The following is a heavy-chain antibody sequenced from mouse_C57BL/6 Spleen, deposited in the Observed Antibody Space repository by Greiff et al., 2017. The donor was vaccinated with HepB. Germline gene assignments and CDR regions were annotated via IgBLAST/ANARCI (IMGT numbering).Heavy chain of an antibody. J-gene: IGHJ1*03. Sequence: VKLMESGPGLVQPSQSLSITCTVSGFSLTSYGVHWVRQSPGKGLEWLGVIWSGGSTDYNAAFISRLSISKDNSKSQVFFKMNSLQADDTAIYYCAREYKPWYFDVWGTGTTVTVSS. CDR3: AREYKPWYFDV. D-gene: IGHD1-3*01. CDR1: GFSLTSYG. CDR2: IWSGGST. V-gene: IGHV2-2*01.